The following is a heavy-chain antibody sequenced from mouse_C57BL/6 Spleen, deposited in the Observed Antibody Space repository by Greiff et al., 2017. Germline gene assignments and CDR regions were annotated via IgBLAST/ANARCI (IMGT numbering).Heavy chain of an antibody. V-gene: IGHV1-55*01. CDR1: GYTFTSYW. CDR2: IYPGRGST. Sequence: QVQLQQPGAELVTPGASVKMSCKASGYTFTSYWLTWVKPRPGQGLEWIGDIYPGRGSTNSNEQFKSKAKLTVDTSSSTAYMQLSSLTSEDSAVYYCARDPSLRYYYAMDYWGQGTSVTVSS. J-gene: IGHJ4*01. CDR3: ARDPSLRYYYAMDY.